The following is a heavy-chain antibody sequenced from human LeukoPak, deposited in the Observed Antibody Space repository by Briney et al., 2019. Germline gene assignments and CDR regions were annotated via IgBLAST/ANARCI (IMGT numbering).Heavy chain of an antibody. D-gene: IGHD2-2*01. J-gene: IGHJ4*02. CDR3: TSGGYCTSTSCYGVY. CDR2: IYSGGST. Sequence: GGSLRLSCAASGFTVSSNYMSWVRQAPGKGLEWVSVIYSGGSTYYADSVKSRFTISRDNSKNTLYLQMNSLRAEDTGVYYCTSGGYCTSTSCYGVYWGQGTLVTVSS. CDR1: GFTVSSNY. V-gene: IGHV3-66*01.